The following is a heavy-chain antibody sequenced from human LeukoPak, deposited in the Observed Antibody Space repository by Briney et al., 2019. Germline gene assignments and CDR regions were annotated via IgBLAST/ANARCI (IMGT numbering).Heavy chain of an antibody. Sequence: SETLSLTCTVSGDSIDSYYWGWIRQPPGKGLEWIGSIYHSGSTYYSPSLKSRVTISVDTSKNQFSLKLSSVTAADTAVYYCAREIYCSGGSCSLGVFDYWGQGTLVTVSS. CDR1: GDSIDSYY. V-gene: IGHV4-38-2*02. D-gene: IGHD2-15*01. CDR2: IYHSGST. J-gene: IGHJ4*02. CDR3: AREIYCSGGSCSLGVFDY.